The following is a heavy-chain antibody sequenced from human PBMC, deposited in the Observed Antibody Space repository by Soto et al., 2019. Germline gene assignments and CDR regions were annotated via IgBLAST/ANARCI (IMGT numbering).Heavy chain of an antibody. CDR3: ARVVRYFDTPYGMDV. Sequence: EVQLLESGEGLVQPGGSLKLSCAAAGFTFSSYAMSWVRPAPGKGLEWVSGIGGSGGNTYYADSVTGRFTISRDNSKNTLVLQMNSLRAEDTAEYYCARVVRYFDTPYGMDVWGQGTTVTVSS. D-gene: IGHD3-9*01. CDR2: IGGSGGNT. CDR1: GFTFSSYA. V-gene: IGHV3-23*01. J-gene: IGHJ6*02.